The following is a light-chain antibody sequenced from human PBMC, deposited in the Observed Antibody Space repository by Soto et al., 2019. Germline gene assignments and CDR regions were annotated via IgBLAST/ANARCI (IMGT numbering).Light chain of an antibody. V-gene: IGKV3-20*01. CDR3: HHYGST. Sequence: EIVLTQTPATLSLSPGERATLSCRASQSVIRYLAWYQQRPGQAPRLLIYGASSRATGIPDRFSGSGSGTDFTLTISRLEPEDFAVYYCHHYGSTFGQGTKVDIK. CDR1: QSVIRY. CDR2: GAS. J-gene: IGKJ1*01.